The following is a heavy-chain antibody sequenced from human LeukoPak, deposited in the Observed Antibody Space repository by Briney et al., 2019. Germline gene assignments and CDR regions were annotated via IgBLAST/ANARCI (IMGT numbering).Heavy chain of an antibody. V-gene: IGHV1-69*01. CDR2: IIPIFGTA. D-gene: IGHD6-6*01. J-gene: IGHJ6*02. CDR3: ARPYSSSSYYYGMDV. CDR1: GGTFSSYA. Sequence: GSSVKVSCKASGGTFSSYAISWVRQAPGQGLEWMGGIIPIFGTANYAQKFQGRVTITADESTNTAYMELSSLRSEDTAVYYCARPYSSSSYYYGMDVWGQGTTVTVSS.